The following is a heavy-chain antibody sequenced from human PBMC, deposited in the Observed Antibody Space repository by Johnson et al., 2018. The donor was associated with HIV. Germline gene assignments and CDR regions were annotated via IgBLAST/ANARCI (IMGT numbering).Heavy chain of an antibody. D-gene: IGHD1-26*01. J-gene: IGHJ3*02. Sequence: QEQLVESGGGVVQPGGSLRLSCAASGFSFSSYGMHWVRQAPGKGLEWVAFMRYDGSNKYYSDSVKGRFTISRDNSKNTRYLQMNSLRAEDTAVYRCAKGFRVGATDAFDIWGQGTMVTVSS. CDR1: GFSFSSYG. CDR3: AKGFRVGATDAFDI. CDR2: MRYDGSNK. V-gene: IGHV3-30*02.